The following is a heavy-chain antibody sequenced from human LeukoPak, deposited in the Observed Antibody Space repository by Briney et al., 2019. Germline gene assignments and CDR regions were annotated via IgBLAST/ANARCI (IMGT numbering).Heavy chain of an antibody. D-gene: IGHD6-13*01. V-gene: IGHV4-39*07. CDR3: ARDGRIAAAGRGGDV. CDR2: TYHSGST. CDR1: GGSISSSTSY. Sequence: SETLSLTCIVSGGSISSSTSYWGWIRQPPGKGLEWIGYTYHSGSTYYNPSLKSRVTISVDRSKNQFSLKLSSVTAADTAVYYCARDGRIAAAGRGGDVWGKGTTVTVSS. J-gene: IGHJ6*04.